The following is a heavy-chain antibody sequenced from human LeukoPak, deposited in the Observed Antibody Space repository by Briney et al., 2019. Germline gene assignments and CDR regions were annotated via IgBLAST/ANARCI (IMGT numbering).Heavy chain of an antibody. Sequence: PGGSLRLSCAASGFTFSSYWMAWVRQVPGKGLEWVANINLAGGATYYVDSVRGRFTVSRDNAKNSLFLEMNSLRAEDTALYYCARGSGSSWYFYFDYWGQGTLVTVSS. D-gene: IGHD6-13*01. J-gene: IGHJ4*02. CDR1: GFTFSSYW. CDR2: INLAGGAT. V-gene: IGHV3-7*03. CDR3: ARGSGSSWYFYFDY.